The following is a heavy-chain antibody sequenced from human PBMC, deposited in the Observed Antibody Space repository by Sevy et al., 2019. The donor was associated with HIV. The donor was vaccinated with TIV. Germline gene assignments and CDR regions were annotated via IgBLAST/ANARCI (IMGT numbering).Heavy chain of an antibody. J-gene: IGHJ4*02. V-gene: IGHV3-15*01. Sequence: GGSLRLSCAASGFTFSSYNMNWVRQAPGKGLEWVARIKSKTDSGTRDFAAPVKGRFTISRDDSKNTVYLQMTSLKDEDTGVYFCACGTGTSDFDHWGQGTLVTVSS. CDR2: IKSKTDSGTR. D-gene: IGHD1-1*01. CDR3: ACGTGTSDFDH. CDR1: GFTFSSYN.